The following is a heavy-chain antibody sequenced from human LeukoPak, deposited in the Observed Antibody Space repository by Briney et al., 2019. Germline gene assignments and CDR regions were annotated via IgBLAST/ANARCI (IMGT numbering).Heavy chain of an antibody. Sequence: SENLSLTCTVSGGSISSYYWTWIRQPAGKGLEWIGRIYTSGSTNYNPSLKSRVTISLDTSKNHFSLKLSSVTAADTAVYYCARDLGVTHFDYWGQGTLVTVSS. J-gene: IGHJ4*02. CDR1: GGSISSYY. V-gene: IGHV4-4*07. CDR2: IYTSGST. D-gene: IGHD3-3*01. CDR3: ARDLGVTHFDY.